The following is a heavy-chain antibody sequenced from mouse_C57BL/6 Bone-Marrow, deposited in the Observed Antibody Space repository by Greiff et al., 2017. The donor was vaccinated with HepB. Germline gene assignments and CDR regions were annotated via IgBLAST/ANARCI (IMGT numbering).Heavy chain of an antibody. V-gene: IGHV1-19*01. D-gene: IGHD1-1*01. CDR3: AREDYGSSRGC. Sequence: EVQLQQSGPVLVKPGASVKMSCKASGYTFTDYYMNWVKQSHGKSLEWIGVINPYNGGTSYNQKFKGKATLTVDKSSSTAYMELNSLTSEDSAVYYCAREDYGSSRGCWGQGTTLTVSS. J-gene: IGHJ2*01. CDR1: GYTFTDYY. CDR2: INPYNGGT.